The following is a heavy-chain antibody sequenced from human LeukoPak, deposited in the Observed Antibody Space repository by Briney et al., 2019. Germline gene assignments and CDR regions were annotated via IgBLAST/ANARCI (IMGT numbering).Heavy chain of an antibody. CDR1: GFTFSSYS. Sequence: GGSLRLSCAASGFTFSSYSLNWVRQAPGKGLEWVSYISRSSSTIYADSVKGRFTISRDNSKNTLYLQMNSLRAEDTAVYYCARDYYGSGSYSWFDPWGQGTLVTVSS. V-gene: IGHV3-48*01. D-gene: IGHD3-10*01. J-gene: IGHJ5*02. CDR3: ARDYYGSGSYSWFDP. CDR2: ISRSSST.